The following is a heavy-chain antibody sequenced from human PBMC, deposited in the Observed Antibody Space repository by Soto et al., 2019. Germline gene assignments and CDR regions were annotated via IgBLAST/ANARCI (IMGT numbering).Heavy chain of an antibody. D-gene: IGHD3-3*01. Sequence: SETLSLTCAVYGGSFSGYYWSWIRQPPGKGLEWIGEINHSGSTNYNPSLKSRVTISVDTSKNQVSLKLSSVTAADTAVYYCARVPSIDYTQLDSVEFPWGQGTLVTVSS. CDR3: ARVPSIDYTQLDSVEFP. CDR2: INHSGST. V-gene: IGHV4-34*01. J-gene: IGHJ5*02. CDR1: GGSFSGYY.